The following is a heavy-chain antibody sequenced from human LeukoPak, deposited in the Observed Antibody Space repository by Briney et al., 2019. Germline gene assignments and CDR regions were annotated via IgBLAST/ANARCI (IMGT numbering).Heavy chain of an antibody. CDR2: ISNDGNNK. J-gene: IGHJ4*02. CDR3: ARDLMGIAYRGAFYY. CDR1: GFPFSSYG. V-gene: IGHV3-30*03. Sequence: HPGGSLRLSCAASGFPFSSYGMHWVRQAPGKGLEWVAAISNDGNNKFYADSVKGRFTMSRDNPKNTMNLQMNSLRAEDTAVYYCARDLMGIAYRGAFYYWGQGTLVTVSS. D-gene: IGHD6-13*01.